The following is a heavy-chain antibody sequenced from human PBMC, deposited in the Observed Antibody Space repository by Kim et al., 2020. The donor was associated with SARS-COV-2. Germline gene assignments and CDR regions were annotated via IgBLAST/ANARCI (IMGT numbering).Heavy chain of an antibody. J-gene: IGHJ6*02. V-gene: IGHV4-34*01. D-gene: IGHD6-13*01. Sequence: SRVTISVDTSKNQFSLKLSSVTAADTAVYYCARGASYSSSWVYYYYGMDVWGQGTTVTVSS. CDR3: ARGASYSSSWVYYYYGMDV.